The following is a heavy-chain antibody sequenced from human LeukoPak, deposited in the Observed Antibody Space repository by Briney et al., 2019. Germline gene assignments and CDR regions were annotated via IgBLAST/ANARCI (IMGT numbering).Heavy chain of an antibody. CDR1: GYTFTSYD. CDR2: MNPNSGNT. V-gene: IGHV1-8*01. D-gene: IGHD3-9*01. CDR3: TRDPLRYFDWLPRRAPESNWFDP. Sequence: GASVKVSCKASGYTFTSYDINWVRQANGQGLEWMGWMNPNSGNTGYAQKFQGRVTMTRNTSTSTAYMELSSLRSEDTAVYYCTRDPLRYFDWLPRRAPESNWFDPWGQGTLVTVSS. J-gene: IGHJ5*02.